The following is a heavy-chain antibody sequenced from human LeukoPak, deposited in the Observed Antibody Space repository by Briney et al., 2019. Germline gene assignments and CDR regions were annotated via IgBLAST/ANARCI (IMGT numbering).Heavy chain of an antibody. CDR2: TGTVGDT. D-gene: IGHD1-7*01. Sequence: GGSLRLSCAASGFTFSLYDMHWVRQATGKSLEWVSGTGTVGDTYYADSVKGRFTISRENAKNSLSLQMDSLRAGDTAVYYCTRDLREGTTPDASDIWGQGTMVTVSS. CDR1: GFTFSLYD. V-gene: IGHV3-13*01. J-gene: IGHJ3*02. CDR3: TRDLREGTTPDASDI.